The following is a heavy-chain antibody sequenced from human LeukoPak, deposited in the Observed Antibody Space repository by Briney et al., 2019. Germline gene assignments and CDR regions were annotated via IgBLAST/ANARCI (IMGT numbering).Heavy chain of an antibody. CDR2: INPNSGAT. CDR3: ARGRGGDYYDNSGYSN. Sequence: ASVKVSCKASGYTFTGYYMRWVRQAPGQGLEWMGWINPNSGATKYAQKFQGRVTMTRDTSISAAYMELSSLRSDNTAVYYCARGRGGDYYDNSGYSNWGQGTLVAVSS. D-gene: IGHD3-22*01. V-gene: IGHV1-2*02. CDR1: GYTFTGYY. J-gene: IGHJ4*02.